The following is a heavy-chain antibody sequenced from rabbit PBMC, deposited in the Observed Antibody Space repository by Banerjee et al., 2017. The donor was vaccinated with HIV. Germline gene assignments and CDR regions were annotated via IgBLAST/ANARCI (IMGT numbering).Heavy chain of an antibody. D-gene: IGHD1-1*01. CDR3: ARDGGSSVDTQYYFNF. CDR1: GFSFSSTYW. Sequence: QEQLVESGGGLVQPEGSLTLTCTASGFSFSSTYWMCWVRPAPGKGLGRIGCIYIGSGIAAYASWAKGRLTISKPSSTPVPLQMPSQSAAGPATYCCARDGGSSVDTQYYFNFWGPGTRVTVS. J-gene: IGHJ4*01. V-gene: IGHV1S45*01. CDR2: IYIGSGIA.